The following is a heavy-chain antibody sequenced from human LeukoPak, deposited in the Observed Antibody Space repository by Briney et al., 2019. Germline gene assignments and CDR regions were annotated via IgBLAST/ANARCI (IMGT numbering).Heavy chain of an antibody. V-gene: IGHV3-23*01. CDR1: RSTLSSYA. D-gene: IGHD4-17*01. CDR2: ISGSDAGT. Sequence: PGGSLRLSCAASRSTLSSYAMRWVRQAPGKGLEWVSVISGSDAGTYYADSVKGRFTISRDNSKNTLYLQMDSLRAEDTAVYYCAKGLIYGDSTYFDYWGQGTLVTVSS. CDR3: AKGLIYGDSTYFDY. J-gene: IGHJ4*02.